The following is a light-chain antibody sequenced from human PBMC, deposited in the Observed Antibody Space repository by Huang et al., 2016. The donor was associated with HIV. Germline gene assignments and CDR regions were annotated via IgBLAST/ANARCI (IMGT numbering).Light chain of an antibody. CDR1: QTITSF. CDR2: AAS. V-gene: IGKV1-39*01. CDR3: QQSSSTPFT. J-gene: IGKJ3*01. Sequence: DIQMTQSPSSLSASVGDRVTITCRASQTITSFLNLYQQKPGKAPKLLIYAASSLQSGVPSRFSGSGSGTSFTLTINTLQPEDFATYYCQQSSSTPFTFGPGTRVDIK.